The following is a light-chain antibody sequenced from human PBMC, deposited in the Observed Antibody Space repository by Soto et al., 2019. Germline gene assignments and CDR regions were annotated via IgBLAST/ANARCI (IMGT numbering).Light chain of an antibody. CDR1: SSDVGGYNY. V-gene: IGLV2-8*01. CDR2: EVS. CDR3: SSYSGTNYHYV. J-gene: IGLJ1*01. Sequence: QSVLTQPPSASGSFGQSVTISCTGTSSDVGGYNYVSWYQQHPGKAPKLMIYEVSERPSGVPDRFSGSKSGNTASLTVSGLQADDEADYYCSSYSGTNYHYVFGTWTKLTV.